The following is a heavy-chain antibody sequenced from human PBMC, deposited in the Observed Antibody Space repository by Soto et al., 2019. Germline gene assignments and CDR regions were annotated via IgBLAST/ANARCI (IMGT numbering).Heavy chain of an antibody. Sequence: ASVKVSFKASGYTFTSYAMHWVRQAPGQRLEWMGWINAGNGNTKYSQKFQGRVTITRDTSASTAYMELSSLRSEDTAVYYCARDSGSGWYIQYYFDYWGQGTLVTVSS. D-gene: IGHD6-19*01. CDR3: ARDSGSGWYIQYYFDY. CDR2: INAGNGNT. CDR1: GYTFTSYA. J-gene: IGHJ4*02. V-gene: IGHV1-3*01.